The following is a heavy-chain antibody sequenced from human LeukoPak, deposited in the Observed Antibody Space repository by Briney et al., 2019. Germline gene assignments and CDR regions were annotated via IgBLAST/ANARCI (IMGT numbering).Heavy chain of an antibody. D-gene: IGHD2/OR15-2a*01. J-gene: IGHJ4*02. CDR3: ARSRGGFYHY. Sequence: GGSLRLSCAASGFTFSNNWMHWVRQAPGMGLVWVSRINTDGSTTTYADSVKGRFTISRDNAKNTLYLQMNSLRVEDTAVYYCARSRGGFYHYWGQGTLVTVSS. CDR2: INTDGSTT. CDR1: GFTFSNNW. V-gene: IGHV3-74*01.